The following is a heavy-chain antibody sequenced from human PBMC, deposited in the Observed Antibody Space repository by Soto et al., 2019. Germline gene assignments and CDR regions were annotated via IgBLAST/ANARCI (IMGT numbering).Heavy chain of an antibody. J-gene: IGHJ4*02. CDR3: ARVEIPAAMFNLVPIRLEDFDY. V-gene: IGHV3-74*01. Sequence: GGSLRLSCAASGFTFSSYWMHWVRQAPGKGLVWVSRINSDGSSTSYADSVKGRFTISRDNAKNTLYLQMNSLRAEDTAVYYCARVEIPAAMFNLVPIRLEDFDYWGQGTLVTVSS. CDR2: INSDGSST. D-gene: IGHD2-2*01. CDR1: GFTFSSYW.